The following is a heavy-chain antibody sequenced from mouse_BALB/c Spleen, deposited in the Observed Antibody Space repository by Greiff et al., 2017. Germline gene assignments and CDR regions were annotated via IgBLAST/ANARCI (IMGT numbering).Heavy chain of an antibody. CDR2: ISYSGST. Sequence: EVQLVESGPGLVKPSQSLSLTCTVTGYSITSDYAWNWIRQFPGNKLEWMGYISYSGSTSYNPSLKSRISITRDTSKNQFFLQLNSVTTEDTATYYCARSGGNYGVYAMDYWGQGTSVTVSS. CDR1: GYSITSDYA. CDR3: ARSGGNYGVYAMDY. J-gene: IGHJ4*01. D-gene: IGHD2-1*01. V-gene: IGHV3-2*02.